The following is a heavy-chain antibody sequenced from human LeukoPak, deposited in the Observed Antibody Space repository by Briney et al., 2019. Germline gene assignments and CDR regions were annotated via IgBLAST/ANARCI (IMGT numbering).Heavy chain of an antibody. CDR3: AKVLALTEHYWYGMDV. V-gene: IGHV3-23*01. J-gene: IGHJ6*02. Sequence: GGSPRLSCTASGFTFSTYPMIWIRQAPGKGLEWVSGISDSGSRTYYADNVKGRFTVSRDNSKNTVFLQMNSLRADDTAVYYCAKVLALTEHYWYGMDVWGQGTLVTVSS. CDR1: GFTFSTYP. CDR2: ISDSGSRT.